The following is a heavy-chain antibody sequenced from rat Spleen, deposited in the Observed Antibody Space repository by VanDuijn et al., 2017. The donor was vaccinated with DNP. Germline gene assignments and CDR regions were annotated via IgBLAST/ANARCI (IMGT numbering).Heavy chain of an antibody. D-gene: IGHD1-12*01. J-gene: IGHJ4*01. CDR2: ISYDGSST. CDR1: GFTFSNYY. V-gene: IGHV5-7*01. Sequence: EVQLVESGGGLAQPGRSLKLSCVASGFTFSNYYMAWVRQAPKKGLEWVATISYDGSSTYYRDSVKGRFTISRDNAKSTLYLQMDSLRSEDTATYYCTRHRTIMPYYYSMDAWGQGASVTVSS. CDR3: TRHRTIMPYYYSMDA.